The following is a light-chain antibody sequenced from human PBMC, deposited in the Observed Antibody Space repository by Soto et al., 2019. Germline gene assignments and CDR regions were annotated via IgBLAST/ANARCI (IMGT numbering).Light chain of an antibody. CDR3: CSFANPGTFVL. V-gene: IGLV2-23*01. Sequence: QSALTQPASVSGSPGQSIAISCTGTSSDVFNLVSWYQQHPGKAPKLLIYEGTKWPSGVSNRFSGSKSGNTASLTISGLQAEDEADYYCCSFANPGTFVLFGGGTKLTVL. CDR1: SSDVFNL. CDR2: EGT. J-gene: IGLJ2*01.